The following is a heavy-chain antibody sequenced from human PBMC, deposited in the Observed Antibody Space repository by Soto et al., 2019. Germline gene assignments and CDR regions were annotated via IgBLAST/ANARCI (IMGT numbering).Heavy chain of an antibody. D-gene: IGHD1-26*01. Sequence: GESLKISCQISGYSFIFYWIGWVRQMPGKGLEWMGIIYPGDSDTRYSPSFQGQVTISADKSISTAYLHWSSLKASDTAMYYCARGLGSGTYPARRYDYWGPGTLVTVSS. CDR3: ARGLGSGTYPARRYDY. CDR1: GYSFIFYW. CDR2: IYPGDSDT. V-gene: IGHV5-51*01. J-gene: IGHJ4*02.